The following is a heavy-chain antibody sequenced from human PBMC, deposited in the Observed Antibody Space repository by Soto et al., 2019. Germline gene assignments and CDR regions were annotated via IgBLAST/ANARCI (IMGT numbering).Heavy chain of an antibody. V-gene: IGHV3-48*01. CDR2: ISSSSSTI. J-gene: IGHJ4*02. CDR1: GFTFSSYS. Sequence: GGSLRLSCAASGFTFSSYSMNWVRQAPGKGLEWVSYISSSSSTIYYADSVEGRFTISRDNSKNTLYLQMNSLRAEDTAVYYCATRAYYYDSSGYFDYWGQGTLVTVSS. D-gene: IGHD3-22*01. CDR3: ATRAYYYDSSGYFDY.